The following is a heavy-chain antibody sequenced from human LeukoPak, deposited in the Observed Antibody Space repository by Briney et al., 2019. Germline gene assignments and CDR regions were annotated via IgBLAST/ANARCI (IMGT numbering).Heavy chain of an antibody. Sequence: GGSLRLSCVASGFTFTTYWMHWVRQVPGKGLVWVSRINGDGSNSNYADPVKGRFTISRDNARNTLYLQMSGLRAEDTALYYCARTSPTSHFDFWGQGTLVTVSS. V-gene: IGHV3-74*01. CDR2: INGDGSNS. CDR3: ARTSPTSHFDF. D-gene: IGHD3-16*01. J-gene: IGHJ4*02. CDR1: GFTFTTYW.